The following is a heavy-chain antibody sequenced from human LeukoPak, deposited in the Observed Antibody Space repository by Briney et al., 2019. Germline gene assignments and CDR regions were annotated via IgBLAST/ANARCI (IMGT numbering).Heavy chain of an antibody. J-gene: IGHJ6*02. CDR2: IKQDGSEK. CDR3: ARGEDPYYYGMDV. V-gene: IGHV3-7*01. Sequence: GGSLRLSCAASGFTFSSYWMSWVRQAPGKGLEWVANIKQDGSEKYYVDSVKGRFTISRDNAKNSLYLQMNSLRAEDTAVYYCARGEDPYYYGMDVWGQGTTVTVSS. CDR1: GFTFSSYW.